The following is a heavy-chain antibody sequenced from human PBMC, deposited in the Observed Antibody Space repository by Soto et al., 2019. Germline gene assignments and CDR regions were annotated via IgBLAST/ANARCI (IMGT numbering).Heavy chain of an antibody. CDR2: ISSSSSYI. J-gene: IGHJ5*02. Sequence: GGSLRLSCAASGSTFSSYSMNWVRQAPGKGLEWVSSISSSSSYIYYADSVKGRFTISRDNAKNSLYLQMNSLRAEDTAVYYCARDTGGAAADPWGQGTLVTVSS. V-gene: IGHV3-21*01. CDR1: GSTFSSYS. CDR3: ARDTGGAAADP. D-gene: IGHD6-13*01.